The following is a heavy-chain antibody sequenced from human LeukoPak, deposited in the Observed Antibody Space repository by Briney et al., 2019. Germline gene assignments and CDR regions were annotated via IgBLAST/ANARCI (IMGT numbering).Heavy chain of an antibody. V-gene: IGHV4-34*01. CDR1: GGSFSGYY. CDR3: ARGYYDLSSYFDY. Sequence: SETLSLTCAVYGGSFSGYYWSWIRQPPGKGLEWIGEINHSGSTNYNSSLKSRVTISVDTSKNQFSLKLSSVTAADTAVYYCARGYYDLSSYFDYWGQGTLVTVSS. J-gene: IGHJ4*02. CDR2: INHSGST. D-gene: IGHD3-22*01.